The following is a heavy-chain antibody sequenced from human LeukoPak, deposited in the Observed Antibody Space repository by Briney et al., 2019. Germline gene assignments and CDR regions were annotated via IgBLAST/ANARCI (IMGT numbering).Heavy chain of an antibody. CDR3: AKETSGIAAAGPFQH. V-gene: IGHV3-23*01. D-gene: IGHD6-13*01. J-gene: IGHJ1*01. CDR1: GFTFNTYG. CDR2: ISGSGGAT. Sequence: GGSLRLSCAASGFTFNTYGMSWVRQAPGKGLEWVSGISGSGGATYYADSVKGRFTISRDNSKNTLYLQMNSLRAEDTGVYYCAKETSGIAAAGPFQHWGQGTLVTASS.